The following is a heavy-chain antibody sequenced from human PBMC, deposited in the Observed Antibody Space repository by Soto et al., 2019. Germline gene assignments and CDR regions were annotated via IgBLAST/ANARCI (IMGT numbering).Heavy chain of an antibody. CDR2: INPSGGST. CDR3: ARGYYDILTGYSPYYYYYMDV. V-gene: IGHV1-46*03. D-gene: IGHD3-9*01. CDR1: GYTCTSYY. J-gene: IGHJ6*03. Sequence: GASVKVSCQASGYTCTSYYMDWVRQAPGKRLEWMGIINPSGGSTSYAQKFQGRVTMTRDTSTSTVYMELSSLRSEDTAVYYCARGYYDILTGYSPYYYYYMDVWGKGTTVTVSS.